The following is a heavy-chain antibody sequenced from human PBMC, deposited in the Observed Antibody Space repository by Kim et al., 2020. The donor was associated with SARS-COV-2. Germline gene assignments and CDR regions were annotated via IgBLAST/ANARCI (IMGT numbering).Heavy chain of an antibody. CDR1: GYSISSGYY. J-gene: IGHJ4*02. CDR3: AREPRYSSGWYGDY. CDR2: IYHSGST. D-gene: IGHD6-19*01. V-gene: IGHV4-38-2*02. Sequence: SETLSLTCTVSGYSISSGYYWGWIRQPPGKGLEWIGSIYHSGSTYYNPSLKSRVTISVDTSKNQFSLKLSSVTAADTAVYYCAREPRYSSGWYGDYWGQG.